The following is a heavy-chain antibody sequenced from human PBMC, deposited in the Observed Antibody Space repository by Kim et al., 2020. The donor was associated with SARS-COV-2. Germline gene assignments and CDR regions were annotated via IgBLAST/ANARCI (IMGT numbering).Heavy chain of an antibody. CDR1: GGSISSGSYY. Sequence: SETLSLTCTVSGGSISSGSYYWSWIRQPAGKGLEWIGRIYTSGSTNYNPSLKSRVTISVDTSKNQFSLKLSSVTAADTAVYYCARVKILFNNWFDPWGQGTLVTVSS. V-gene: IGHV4-61*02. D-gene: IGHD2-15*01. J-gene: IGHJ5*02. CDR3: ARVKILFNNWFDP. CDR2: IYTSGST.